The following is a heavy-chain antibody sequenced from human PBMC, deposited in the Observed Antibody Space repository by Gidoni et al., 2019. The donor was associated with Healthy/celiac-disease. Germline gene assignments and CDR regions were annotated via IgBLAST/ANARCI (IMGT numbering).Heavy chain of an antibody. CDR2: ISSSSSYI. CDR3: ARDRGGYSSSWRVGTFDY. Sequence: EVQPVESGGGLVKPGGSLRLSCAASGFTFSSYSMNWVRQAPGKGLEWVSSISSSSSYIYYADSVKGRFTISRDNAKNSLYLQMNSLRAEDTAVYYCARDRGGYSSSWRVGTFDYWGQGTLVTVSS. V-gene: IGHV3-21*01. D-gene: IGHD6-13*01. J-gene: IGHJ4*02. CDR1: GFTFSSYS.